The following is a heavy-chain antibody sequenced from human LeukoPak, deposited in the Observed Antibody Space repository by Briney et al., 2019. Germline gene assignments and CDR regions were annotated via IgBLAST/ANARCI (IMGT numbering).Heavy chain of an antibody. CDR1: GFTFSSYS. CDR2: ISSSSSYI. CDR3: ARIPYCSGGSCADY. D-gene: IGHD2-15*01. V-gene: IGHV3-21*01. J-gene: IGHJ4*02. Sequence: NPGGSLRLSCAASGFTFSSYSMNWVRQAPGKGLEWVSSISSSSSYIYYADSVKGRFTISRDNAKNSLYLQMNSLRAEDTAVYYCARIPYCSGGSCADYWGQGTLVTVSS.